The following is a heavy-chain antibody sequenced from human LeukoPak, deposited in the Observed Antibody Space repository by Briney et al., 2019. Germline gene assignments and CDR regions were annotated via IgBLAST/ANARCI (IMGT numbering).Heavy chain of an antibody. D-gene: IGHD3-22*01. J-gene: IGHJ4*02. V-gene: IGHV3-30-3*01. CDR1: GFTFSSYA. Sequence: GGSLRLSCAASGFTFSSYAMHWVRQAPGKGLEWVAVISYDGSNKYYADSVKGRFTISRDNSKNTLYLQMNSLRAEDTAVYYCARAYYYDSSGYYSTQSPFDYWGQGTLVTVSS. CDR3: ARAYYYDSSGYYSTQSPFDY. CDR2: ISYDGSNK.